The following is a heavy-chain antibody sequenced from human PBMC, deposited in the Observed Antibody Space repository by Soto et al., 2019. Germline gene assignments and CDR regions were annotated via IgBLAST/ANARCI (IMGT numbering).Heavy chain of an antibody. D-gene: IGHD3-3*01. J-gene: IGHJ4*02. Sequence: QITLKESGPTLVKPTQTLTLTCTFSGFSLSTSGVGVGWIRQPPGKALEWLALIYWDDDKRYSPSLKSRLTITKDTSKNQVVLTMTNMDPVDTATYYCAHRPYDFWSGYGGYYSDYWGQGTLVTVSS. CDR2: IYWDDDK. V-gene: IGHV2-5*02. CDR3: AHRPYDFWSGYGGYYSDY. CDR1: GFSLSTSGVG.